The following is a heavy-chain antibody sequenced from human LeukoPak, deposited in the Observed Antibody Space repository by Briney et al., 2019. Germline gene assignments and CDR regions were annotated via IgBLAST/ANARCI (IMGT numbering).Heavy chain of an antibody. D-gene: IGHD2-8*01. J-gene: IGHJ3*01. Sequence: PGGSLRLSCAASGFTVSSNYMSWVRQAPGKGLEWVSLIRGSGERTYHADSVKGRFTISRDNSKSTLYLQMNSLRVDDTAMYYCARDPNGAYIGAFDFRGQGTMVTVSA. V-gene: IGHV3-53*01. CDR2: IRGSGERT. CDR1: GFTVSSNY. CDR3: ARDPNGAYIGAFDF.